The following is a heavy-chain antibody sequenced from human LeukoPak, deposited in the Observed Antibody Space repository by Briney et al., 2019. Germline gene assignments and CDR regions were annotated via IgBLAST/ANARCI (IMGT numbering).Heavy chain of an antibody. CDR3: ARGEGLMVRGLKDFDY. J-gene: IGHJ4*02. CDR2: IWYDGSKN. CDR1: GITFNA. D-gene: IGHD3-10*01. V-gene: IGHV3-33*01. Sequence: PGTSLRLSCAASGITFNAIHWVRQAPGKGLEWVAVIWYDGSKNYYGDSVKGRFTISRDNSKNMLYLQMNSLRAEDAAVYYCARGEGLMVRGLKDFDYWGQGTLVTVSS.